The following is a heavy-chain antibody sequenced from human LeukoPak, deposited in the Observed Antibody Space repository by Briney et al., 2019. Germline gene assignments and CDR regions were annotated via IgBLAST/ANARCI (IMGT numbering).Heavy chain of an antibody. CDR1: GFTFSSYA. D-gene: IGHD3-3*01. CDR3: AKAHYYDFWSGYYDH. Sequence: GGSLRLSCAASGFTFSSYAMSWVRQAPGKGLEWVSAMSGSGGSTYYADSVKGRFTISRDNSKDTLYLQMNSLRAEDTAVYYCAKAHYYDFWSGYYDHWGQGTLVTVSS. V-gene: IGHV3-23*01. CDR2: MSGSGGST. J-gene: IGHJ5*02.